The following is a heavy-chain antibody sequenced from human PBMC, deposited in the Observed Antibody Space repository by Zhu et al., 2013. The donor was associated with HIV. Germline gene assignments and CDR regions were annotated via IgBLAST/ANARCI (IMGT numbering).Heavy chain of an antibody. V-gene: IGHV1-69*09. CDR3: ARANKVEWELRDRVWFDP. Sequence: QVQLVQSGAEVKKPGSSVKVSCKASGGTFSSYAISWVRQAPGQGLEWMGGIIPILGIANYAQKFQGRVTITADKSTNTAYMELSSLRSEDTAVYYCARANKVEWELRDRVWFDPWGQGTLVTVSS. J-gene: IGHJ5*02. CDR2: IIPILGIA. D-gene: IGHD1-26*01. CDR1: GGTFSSYA.